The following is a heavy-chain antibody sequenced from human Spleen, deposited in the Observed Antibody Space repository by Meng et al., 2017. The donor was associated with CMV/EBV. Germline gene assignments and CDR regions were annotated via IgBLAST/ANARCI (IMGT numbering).Heavy chain of an antibody. CDR3: ARDRLRESDGYNSDWFDP. V-gene: IGHV3-30*04. D-gene: IGHD5-24*01. CDR2: ISYDGINK. J-gene: IGHJ5*02. Sequence: GESLRLSCGASGFSFNTYAMHWVRQAPGKGLEWVAVISYDGINKFYSDSVEGRFTISRDTSKNTLYLQMNRLRAEDTGLYYCARDRLRESDGYNSDWFDPWGQGTLVTVSS. CDR1: GFSFNTYA.